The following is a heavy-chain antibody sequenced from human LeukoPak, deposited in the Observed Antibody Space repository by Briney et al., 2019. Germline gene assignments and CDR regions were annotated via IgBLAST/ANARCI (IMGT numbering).Heavy chain of an antibody. CDR2: TYPGDADT. D-gene: IGHD3-22*01. CDR3: ARGMYFYDSDGYLEDTFEF. Sequence: PGESLKISCKGSGYSFSKYWIGWVRQMPGKGLEWMGITYPGDADTRYSPSFQGQVIISADKSTNTAHLQWSSLKASDSAIYYCARGMYFYDSDGYLEDTFEFWGPGTMVTVSS. V-gene: IGHV5-51*01. J-gene: IGHJ3*01. CDR1: GYSFSKYW.